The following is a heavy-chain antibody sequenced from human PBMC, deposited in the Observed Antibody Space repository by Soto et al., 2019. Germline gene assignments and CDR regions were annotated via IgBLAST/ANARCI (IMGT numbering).Heavy chain of an antibody. D-gene: IGHD4-17*01. V-gene: IGHV4-59*01. J-gene: IGHJ4*02. CDR1: GGSISSYY. CDR3: ARGANPAVTTDR. Sequence: SETLSLTCTVSGGSISSYYWSWIRQPPGKGLEWIGYIYYSGSTNYNPSLKSRVTISVDTSKNQFSLKLSSVTAADTAVYYCARGANPAVTTDRWGQGTLVTVSS. CDR2: IYYSGST.